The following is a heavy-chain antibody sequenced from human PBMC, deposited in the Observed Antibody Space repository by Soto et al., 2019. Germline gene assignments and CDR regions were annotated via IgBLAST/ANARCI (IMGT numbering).Heavy chain of an antibody. CDR2: ISAYNGNT. CDR3: ARVSGGSSYYYYGMDV. D-gene: IGHD2-15*01. J-gene: IGHJ6*02. Sequence: GASVKVSCKASGYTFTSYGISWVRQAPGQGLEWMGWISAYNGNTNYAQKLQGRVTMTTDTSTSTAYMELRSLRSDDTAVYYCARVSGGSSYYYYGMDVWGQGTTVTVSS. CDR1: GYTFTSYG. V-gene: IGHV1-18*01.